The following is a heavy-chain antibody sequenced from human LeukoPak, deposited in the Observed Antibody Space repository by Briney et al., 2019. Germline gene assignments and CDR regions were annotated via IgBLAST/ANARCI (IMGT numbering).Heavy chain of an antibody. J-gene: IGHJ5*02. V-gene: IGHV4-39*07. CDR2: IYYSGTT. D-gene: IGHD5-18*01. CDR1: GGSISSSPYY. Sequence: SETLSLTCTVSGGSISSSPYYWGWIRQPPGTGLEWLGSIYYSGTTHYNLSLESRVTISVDTSKNQFSLKLASVTAADTAIYYCAKGAGGFSYYNWFDPWGQGTLVTVSS. CDR3: AKGAGGFSYYNWFDP.